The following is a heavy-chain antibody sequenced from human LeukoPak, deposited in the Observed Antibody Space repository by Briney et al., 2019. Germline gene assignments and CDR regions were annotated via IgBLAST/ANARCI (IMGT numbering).Heavy chain of an antibody. D-gene: IGHD1-26*01. CDR1: GFTFSGSA. CDR3: TRVGMGATPGAFDY. CDR2: IRSKANSYAT. J-gene: IGHJ4*02. Sequence: GGSLKLSCAASGFTFSGSAMHWVRQASGKGLEWVGRIRSKANSYATAYAASVIGRFTISRDDSKNTAYLQMNSLKTEDAAVYYCTRVGMGATPGAFDYWGQGTLVTVSS. V-gene: IGHV3-73*01.